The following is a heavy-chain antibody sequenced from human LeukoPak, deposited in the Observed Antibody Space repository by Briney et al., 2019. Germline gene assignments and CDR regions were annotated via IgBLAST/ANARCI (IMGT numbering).Heavy chain of an antibody. Sequence: GGSLRLSCAASGYTFSSYWMSWDRRAPGKGLEWVANIKQDGSEKYYVDSVKGRFTISRDNAKNSLYLQLNSLRAEDTAVYYCAREGVTAAADYWGQGTLVTVSS. V-gene: IGHV3-7*01. CDR1: GYTFSSYW. CDR3: AREGVTAAADY. D-gene: IGHD6-13*01. J-gene: IGHJ4*02. CDR2: IKQDGSEK.